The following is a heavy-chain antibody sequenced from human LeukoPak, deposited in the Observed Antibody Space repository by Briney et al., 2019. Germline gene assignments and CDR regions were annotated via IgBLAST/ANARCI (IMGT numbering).Heavy chain of an antibody. Sequence: GGSLRLSCAASGFTFSSYAMSWVRQAPGKGLEWVSGISGSGGSTYHADSVKGRFTISRDNSKNTLYLQMNSLRAEDTAVYYCAKDSSSWYGSFDYWGQGTLVTVSS. V-gene: IGHV3-23*01. D-gene: IGHD6-13*01. CDR3: AKDSSSWYGSFDY. CDR1: GFTFSSYA. CDR2: ISGSGGST. J-gene: IGHJ4*02.